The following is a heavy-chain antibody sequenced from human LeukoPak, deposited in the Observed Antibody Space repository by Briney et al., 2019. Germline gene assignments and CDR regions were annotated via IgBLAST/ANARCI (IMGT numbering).Heavy chain of an antibody. Sequence: ASVKVSCKASGYTFTGYYMHWVRQAPGQGLEWMGWINPNSGGTNYAQKFQGRVTMTRDTSVSTAYMELSRLRSDDTAVYYCARLLRYFDWPRRGDYFDYWGQGTLVTVSS. V-gene: IGHV1-2*02. J-gene: IGHJ4*02. CDR3: ARLLRYFDWPRRGDYFDY. CDR2: INPNSGGT. CDR1: GYTFTGYY. D-gene: IGHD3-9*01.